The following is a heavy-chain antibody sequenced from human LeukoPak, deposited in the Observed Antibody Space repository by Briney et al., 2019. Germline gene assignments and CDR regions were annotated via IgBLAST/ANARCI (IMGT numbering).Heavy chain of an antibody. CDR2: IYSGGGT. CDR1: GFTVSSNY. V-gene: IGHV3-53*01. Sequence: GGSLRLSCAASGFTVSSNYMSWVRQAPGKGLEWVSVIYSGGGTYYADSVKGRFTISRDNSKNTLYLQMNSLRAEDTAVYYCAGEADDSSGYYSYFDYWGQGTLVTVSS. J-gene: IGHJ4*02. CDR3: AGEADDSSGYYSYFDY. D-gene: IGHD3-22*01.